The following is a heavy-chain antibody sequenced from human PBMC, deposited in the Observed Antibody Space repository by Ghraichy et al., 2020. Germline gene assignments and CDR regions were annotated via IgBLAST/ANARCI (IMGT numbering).Heavy chain of an antibody. Sequence: LSLTCAASGFTFSDYYMSWIRQAPGKGLEWVSYISSSSSYTNYADSVKGRFTISRDNAKNSLYLQMNSLRAEDTAVYYCARIPTEYSWFGEYQSLYYFDYWGQGTLVTVSS. CDR3: ARIPTEYSWFGEYQSLYYFDY. CDR2: ISSSSSYT. V-gene: IGHV3-11*06. J-gene: IGHJ4*02. CDR1: GFTFSDYY. D-gene: IGHD3-10*01.